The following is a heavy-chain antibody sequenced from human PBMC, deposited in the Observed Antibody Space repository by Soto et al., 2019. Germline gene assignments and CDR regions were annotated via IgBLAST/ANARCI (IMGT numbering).Heavy chain of an antibody. CDR2: INPSGGST. J-gene: IGHJ5*02. D-gene: IGHD6-6*01. Sequence: ASVKVSCKASGYTFTSYYMHWVRQAPGQGLEWMGIINPSGGSTSYAQKFQGRVTMTRDTSTSTVYMELSSLRSEDTAVYYCARVHGYSSSSHNWFDPWGQGTLVTVSS. CDR1: GYTFTSYY. V-gene: IGHV1-46*01. CDR3: ARVHGYSSSSHNWFDP.